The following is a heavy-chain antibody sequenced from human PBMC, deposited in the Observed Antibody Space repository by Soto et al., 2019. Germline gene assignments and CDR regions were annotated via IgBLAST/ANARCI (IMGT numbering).Heavy chain of an antibody. Sequence: EVQLVESGGGLVQPGGSLRLSCAASGFTFSSYWMSWVRQAPGKWLEWVANIKQDGSEKYYVDSVKGRFTISRDNAKNSLYLQMNSLRAEDTAVYYCAREGTVYYYYGMDVWGQGTTVTVSS. CDR1: GFTFSSYW. J-gene: IGHJ6*02. V-gene: IGHV3-7*01. CDR3: AREGTVYYYYGMDV. CDR2: IKQDGSEK. D-gene: IGHD1-1*01.